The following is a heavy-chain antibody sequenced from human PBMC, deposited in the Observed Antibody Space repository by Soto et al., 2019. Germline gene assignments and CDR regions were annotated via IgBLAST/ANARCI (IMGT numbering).Heavy chain of an antibody. V-gene: IGHV3-7*04. J-gene: IGHJ1*01. CDR1: GFPFNTEW. D-gene: IGHD3-10*01. Sequence: EVQLLESGGDLVQPGGSLRLSCAASGFPFNTEWMSWVRQAPGKGLEWVATINHDGSQEYYVDSVKGRFTISRDNAQKSLYLQMSRLSGEDTAVYHCARAHYGSTVGPWGQGTLVTVSS. CDR3: ARAHYGSTVGP. CDR2: INHDGSQE.